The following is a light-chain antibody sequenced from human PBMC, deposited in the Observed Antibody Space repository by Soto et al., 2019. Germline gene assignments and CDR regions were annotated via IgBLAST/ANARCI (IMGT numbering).Light chain of an antibody. Sequence: EIVMTQSPATLSVSPGERVTLSCRARQSVGSNLAWYQQKPGQAPRLLIYGASTRATGIPARFSGSGSETELNLTISSLQAEDSAVYLCKKHNNWTTWKSGQGTKVDIK. J-gene: IGKJ1*01. CDR3: KKHNNWTTWK. CDR2: GAS. CDR1: QSVGSN. V-gene: IGKV3-15*01.